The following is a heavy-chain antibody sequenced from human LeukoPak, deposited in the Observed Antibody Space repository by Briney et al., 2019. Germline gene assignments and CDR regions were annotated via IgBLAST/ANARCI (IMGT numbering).Heavy chain of an antibody. CDR3: TGDYSSSWYSNYYYMDV. CDR2: IYSGGST. V-gene: IGHV3-53*01. D-gene: IGHD6-13*01. CDR1: GFTVSHYY. J-gene: IGHJ6*03. Sequence: GGSLRLSCAASGFTVSHYYMTWVRQAPGKGLECVSVIYSGGSTYSADSVKGRFTISRDNSKNTLYLQMNSLRAEDTAVYYCTGDYSSSWYSNYYYMDVWGKGTTVTVSS.